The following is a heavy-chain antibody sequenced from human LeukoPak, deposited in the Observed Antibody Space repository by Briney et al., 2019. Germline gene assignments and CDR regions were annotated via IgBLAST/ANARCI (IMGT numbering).Heavy chain of an antibody. Sequence: PGGSLRLSCAASGFTFSSYEMNWVRQAPGKGLEWVSYISSSGSTIYYADSVKGRFTISRDNAKNSLYLQMNSLRAEDTAVYYCARGDSSSWYGDGWDFQHWGQGTLVTVSS. J-gene: IGHJ1*01. V-gene: IGHV3-48*03. CDR3: ARGDSSSWYGDGWDFQH. D-gene: IGHD6-13*01. CDR2: ISSSGSTI. CDR1: GFTFSSYE.